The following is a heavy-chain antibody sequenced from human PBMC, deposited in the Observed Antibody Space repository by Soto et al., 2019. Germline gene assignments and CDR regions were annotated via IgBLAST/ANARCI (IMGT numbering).Heavy chain of an antibody. D-gene: IGHD3-3*01. J-gene: IGHJ3*02. CDR3: ARSSIFGVVLNAFDI. CDR2: ISYSGST. Sequence: SETLSLTCTVSGGSFSGGGYYWSWIRQHPGKGLEWMGYISYSGSTKYKPSLQSRITISVDTSKNQFSLRLTSVTAADTAIYFCARSSIFGVVLNAFDIWGPGTLVTVSS. CDR1: GGSFSGGGYY. V-gene: IGHV4-31*03.